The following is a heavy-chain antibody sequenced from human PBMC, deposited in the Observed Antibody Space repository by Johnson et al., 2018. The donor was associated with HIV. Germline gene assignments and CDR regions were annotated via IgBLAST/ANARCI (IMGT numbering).Heavy chain of an antibody. CDR3: ASIAARRVSAFDI. CDR2: IGTAGDT. CDR1: GFTFSIYD. J-gene: IGHJ3*02. V-gene: IGHV3-13*01. Sequence: EVLLLESGGGLVQPGGSLRLSCAASGFTFSIYDMHWVRQATGKGLEWVSGIGTAGDTYYPGSVKGRFTISRENAKNSLYLQMNSLRAEDTAVYYCASIAARRVSAFDIWGQGTMVTVSS. D-gene: IGHD6-6*01.